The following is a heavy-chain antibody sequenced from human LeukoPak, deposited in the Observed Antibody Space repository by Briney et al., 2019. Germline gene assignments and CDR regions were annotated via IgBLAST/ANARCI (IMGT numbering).Heavy chain of an antibody. CDR2: KNSGGSST. CDR3: ALQREFSGYALDY. V-gene: IGHV3-74*01. J-gene: IGHJ4*02. D-gene: IGHD5-12*01. CDR1: GVSFSTYW. Sequence: GGSLRLSCTASGVSFSTYWMHWVRQAPGKGLVWVSRKNSGGSSTNYADSVKGRFTISRDNAKNTLYLLMNSLRAEDTAVYYCALQREFSGYALDYWDQGTLVTVSS.